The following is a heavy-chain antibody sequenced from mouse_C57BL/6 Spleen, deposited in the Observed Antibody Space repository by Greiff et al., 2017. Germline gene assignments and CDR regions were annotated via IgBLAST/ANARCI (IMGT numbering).Heavy chain of an antibody. CDR3: ADGGTGFDY. CDR2: IFPGSGST. V-gene: IGHV1-75*01. CDR1: GYTFTDYY. J-gene: IGHJ2*01. Sequence: QVQLQQSGPELVKPGASVKISCKASGYTFTDYYINWVKQRPGQGLEWIGWIFPGSGSTYYTEKFKGQATLTVDKSSSTAYMLLSRLTSEDSAVYFCADGGTGFDYWGQGTTLTVSS. D-gene: IGHD1-1*02.